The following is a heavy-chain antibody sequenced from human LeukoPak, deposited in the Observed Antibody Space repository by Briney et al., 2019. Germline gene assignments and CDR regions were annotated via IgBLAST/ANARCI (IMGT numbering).Heavy chain of an antibody. CDR2: ISSSSSTI. CDR1: GFTFSSYS. V-gene: IGHV3-48*01. CDR3: ARDTNWGYDFWSGYSPPDY. J-gene: IGHJ4*02. Sequence: GGSLRLSCAASGFTFSSYSMNWVRQAPGKGLEWVSYISSSSSTIYYADSVKGRFTISRDNAKNSLYLQMNSLRAEDTAVYYCARDTNWGYDFWSGYSPPDYWGQGTLVTVSS. D-gene: IGHD3-3*01.